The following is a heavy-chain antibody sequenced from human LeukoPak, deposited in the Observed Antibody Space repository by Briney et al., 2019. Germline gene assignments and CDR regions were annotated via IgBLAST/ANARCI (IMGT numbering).Heavy chain of an antibody. CDR3: ATDSRSCRY. V-gene: IGHV3-7*03. Sequence: GGSLRLSCAACGFTFSTHCMTWVRQAPGKGLEWVANIKQDGSEKYYLDSVKGRFTISRDNAKNSLFLQMNSLRAEDTAMYYCATDSRSCRYWGQGTLVTVSS. CDR1: GFTFSTHC. J-gene: IGHJ4*02. CDR2: IKQDGSEK.